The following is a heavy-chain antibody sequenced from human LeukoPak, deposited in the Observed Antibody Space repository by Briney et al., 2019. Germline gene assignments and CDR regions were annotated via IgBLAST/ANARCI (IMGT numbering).Heavy chain of an antibody. CDR3: TRGYSGVSVYAFDI. V-gene: IGHV3-72*01. CDR1: SDRK. J-gene: IGHJ3*02. Sequence: GGPLSLPCEAFSDRKLDWAGQAPGKGRRWVGGFENKVNGYTTEYAASVKGRFTISRDDSKDSLYLHMNSLKTEDTAVYYCTRGYSGVSVYAFDIWGQGTMVTVSS. CDR2: FENKVNGYTT. D-gene: IGHD5-12*01.